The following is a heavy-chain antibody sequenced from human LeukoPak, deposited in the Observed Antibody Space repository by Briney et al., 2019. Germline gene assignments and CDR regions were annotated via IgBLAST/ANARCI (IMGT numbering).Heavy chain of an antibody. V-gene: IGHV3-23*01. Sequence: PGGSLRLSCAASGFTFSSYAMSWVRQAPGKGLEWVSAVSGSGGSTYYADSVKGRFTISRDNSKNTLYLQMNSLRAEDTAVYYCAKVPFFGVVIPFDPWGQGTLVTVSS. D-gene: IGHD3-3*01. CDR2: VSGSGGST. J-gene: IGHJ5*02. CDR1: GFTFSSYA. CDR3: AKVPFFGVVIPFDP.